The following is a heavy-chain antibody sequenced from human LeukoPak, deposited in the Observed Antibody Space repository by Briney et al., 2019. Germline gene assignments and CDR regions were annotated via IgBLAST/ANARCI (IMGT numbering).Heavy chain of an antibody. Sequence: PGGSLRLSCAASGFTFSSYWMHWVRQAPGKGLVWVSRINSDGSSTSYADSVKGRFTISRDNAKNTLYLQMNSLRAEDMAVYYCAMGPYYYDSSGYYYWGQGTLVTVSS. CDR2: INSDGSST. CDR3: AMGPYYYDSSGYYY. D-gene: IGHD3-22*01. CDR1: GFTFSSYW. V-gene: IGHV3-74*01. J-gene: IGHJ4*02.